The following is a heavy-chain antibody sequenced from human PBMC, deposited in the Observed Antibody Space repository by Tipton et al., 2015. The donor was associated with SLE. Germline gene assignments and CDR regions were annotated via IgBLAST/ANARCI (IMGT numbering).Heavy chain of an antibody. D-gene: IGHD6-19*01. CDR1: GGSISSDTYF. J-gene: IGHJ3*02. CDR3: ARGAVVAFDI. Sequence: TLSLTCIVSGGSISSDTYFWSWPRQPAGKGLEWIGHVYTSGSTNYNPSLKSRVTISVDTSKNQFSLKLSSVTAADTAVYYCARGAVVAFDIWGQGTMVTVSS. CDR2: VYTSGST. V-gene: IGHV4-61*09.